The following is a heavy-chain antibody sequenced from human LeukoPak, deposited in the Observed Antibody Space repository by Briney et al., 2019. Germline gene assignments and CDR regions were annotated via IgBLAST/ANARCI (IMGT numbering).Heavy chain of an antibody. D-gene: IGHD6-19*01. J-gene: IGHJ4*02. V-gene: IGHV3-74*03. CDR2: INGDGTST. CDR3: TRQWHTPSDY. CDR1: GFIFSSYW. Sequence: RPGGSLRLSCAASGFIFSSYWMHWVRHKPGEGPLWLSRINGDGTSTAYAHSVQGRFIIPRDNAKNTLYLQMNSLRVDDTAVYYCTRQWHTPSDYWGQGTVVTVSS.